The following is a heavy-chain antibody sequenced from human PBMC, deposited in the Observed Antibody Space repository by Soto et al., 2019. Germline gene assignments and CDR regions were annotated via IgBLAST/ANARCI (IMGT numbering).Heavy chain of an antibody. Sequence: QVQLVQSGAEVKKPGASVKVSCKASGYTFTSYGISWVRQAPGQGLEWMGWISAYNGNTNYAQKLQGRVTMTTDTSTSTDYMELRSPRSDDTAVYYWARGGIVGATPRCNYFYFWGQVPLVTVSS. CDR2: ISAYNGNT. V-gene: IGHV1-18*01. CDR1: GYTFTSYG. D-gene: IGHD1-26*01. J-gene: IGHJ4*02. CDR3: ARGGIVGATPRCNYFYF.